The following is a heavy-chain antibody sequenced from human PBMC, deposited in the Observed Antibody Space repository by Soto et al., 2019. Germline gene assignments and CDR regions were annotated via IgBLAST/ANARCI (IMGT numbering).Heavy chain of an antibody. D-gene: IGHD6-19*01. Sequence: GESLKISCKGSGYSFTSYWIGWVRQMPGKGLEWMGIIYPGDSDTRYSPSFQGQVTISADKSISTAYLQWSSLKASDTAVYYCARLGQWLEYYYYGMDVWGQGTTVTVSS. V-gene: IGHV5-51*01. CDR1: GYSFTSYW. CDR2: IYPGDSDT. J-gene: IGHJ6*02. CDR3: ARLGQWLEYYYYGMDV.